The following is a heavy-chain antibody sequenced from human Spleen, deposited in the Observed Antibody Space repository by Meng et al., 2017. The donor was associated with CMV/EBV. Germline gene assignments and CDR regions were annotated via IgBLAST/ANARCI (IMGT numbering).Heavy chain of an antibody. CDR3: ARGGDYGDFHDPFDY. D-gene: IGHD4-17*01. J-gene: IGHJ4*02. V-gene: IGHV1-18*01. Sequence: ASVKVSCKAPRNFFTRHAITWVRQAPGQGLEWMGWISADNQNTNLIQKFQGRNTLTTDTTTSTAYMALRSLRSVETAVYYCARGGDYGDFHDPFDYWGQGTLVTVSS. CDR2: ISADNQNT. CDR1: RNFFTRHA.